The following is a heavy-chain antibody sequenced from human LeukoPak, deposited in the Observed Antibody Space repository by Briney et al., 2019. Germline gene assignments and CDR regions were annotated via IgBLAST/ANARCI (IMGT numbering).Heavy chain of an antibody. D-gene: IGHD1-26*01. CDR3: ARMSGSYWSGYFQH. V-gene: IGHV3-23*01. Sequence: GGSLRLSCAASGFTFSSYAMSWVRQAPGKGLEWVSGVSGNSRSTYHADSVKGRFTISKDNSKNTLYLQMNSLRVEDTAVYYCARMSGSYWSGYFQHWGQGTLVTVSS. CDR2: VSGNSRST. CDR1: GFTFSSYA. J-gene: IGHJ1*01.